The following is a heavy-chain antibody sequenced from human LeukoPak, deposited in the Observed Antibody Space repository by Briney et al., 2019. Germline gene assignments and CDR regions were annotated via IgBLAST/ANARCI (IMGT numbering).Heavy chain of an antibody. CDR3: ARTVVTTITDYYYAMDV. CDR1: GFTFSNYA. V-gene: IGHV3-30-3*01. J-gene: IGHJ6*02. D-gene: IGHD5-12*01. Sequence: GGSLRLSCAASGFTFSNYAVHWVRQAPGKGLEWVALVSFDGSNKYYADSVKGRFTISRDNSKNALYLQMNSLRAEDTAVYYCARTVVTTITDYYYAMDVWGRGTTVTVSS. CDR2: VSFDGSNK.